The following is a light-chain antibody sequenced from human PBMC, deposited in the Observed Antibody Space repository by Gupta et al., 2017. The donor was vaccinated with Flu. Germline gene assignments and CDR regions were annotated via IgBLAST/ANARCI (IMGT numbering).Light chain of an antibody. CDR1: VLTKKY. CDR3: QSADSDANWV. Sequence: GQTARINGSGDVLTKKYVSWYQQRPGQAPKLVIERDNERPSGVPERFFGSNSGTLVTLTINGVQPEDEADYYCQSADSDANWVFGGGTKLTVL. J-gene: IGLJ3*02. CDR2: RDN. V-gene: IGLV3-25*03.